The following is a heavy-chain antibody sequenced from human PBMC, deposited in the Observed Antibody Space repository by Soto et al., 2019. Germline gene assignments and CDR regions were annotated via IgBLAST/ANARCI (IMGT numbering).Heavy chain of an antibody. CDR3: ARGGRGLRGAFDI. CDR1: EFTFRNYA. Sequence: QVQLVESGGGVVQPGGSLRLSCADSEFTFRNYAMHWVRQAPGKGLEWVAVIPFDGFSKFYADSVKGRFTISRDNSKNSLYLQVNSLRAEDSAVYYCARGGRGLRGAFDIWGQGTMVTVSS. V-gene: IGHV3-30*14. CDR2: IPFDGFSK. J-gene: IGHJ3*02. D-gene: IGHD4-17*01.